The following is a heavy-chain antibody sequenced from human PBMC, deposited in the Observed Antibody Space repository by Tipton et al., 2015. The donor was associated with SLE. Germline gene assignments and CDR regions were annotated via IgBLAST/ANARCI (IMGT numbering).Heavy chain of an antibody. Sequence: SLRLSCSASGFTFSQYGMHWVRQAPGKGLEWVAALWSDGTHTHYADSVKGRFTISRDNDRNTLYLQMDSLRAEDTAVYYCAREGVGATRDYYYYYYMDVWGKGTTVTVSS. CDR1: GFTFSQYG. CDR2: LWSDGTHT. D-gene: IGHD1-26*01. CDR3: AREGVGATRDYYYYYYMDV. V-gene: IGHV3-33*01. J-gene: IGHJ6*03.